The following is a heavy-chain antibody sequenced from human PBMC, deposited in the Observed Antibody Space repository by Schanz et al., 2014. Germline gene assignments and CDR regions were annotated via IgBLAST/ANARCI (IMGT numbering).Heavy chain of an antibody. J-gene: IGHJ4*02. CDR2: ISTSGST. Sequence: QVQLQESGPGLVKPSETLSLTCTVSGGSMSSFYWNWIRQPAGKGLEWIGRISTSGSTNYNPSLRSRVSMSIGTSKTRFSLRLSSLTAADTAVYYCATWRGDDSGGHGQFDYWGQGALVTVSS. V-gene: IGHV4-4*07. D-gene: IGHD3-22*01. CDR1: GGSMSSFY. CDR3: ATWRGDDSGGHGQFDY.